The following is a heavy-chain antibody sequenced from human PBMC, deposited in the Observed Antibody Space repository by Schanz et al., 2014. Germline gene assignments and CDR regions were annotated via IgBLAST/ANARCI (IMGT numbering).Heavy chain of an antibody. CDR2: VSSSSSYT. D-gene: IGHD3-22*01. V-gene: IGHV3-11*05. CDR1: GFTFSDYY. J-gene: IGHJ4*02. CDR3: ARPPHDSSGYYPIDY. Sequence: QVQLVESGGGLVKPGGSLRLSCAASGFTFSDYYMSWIRQAPGKGLEWVSYVSSSSSYTHYADSVKGRFTISRDNAKNSLYLQMNSLRAEDTAVYYCARPPHDSSGYYPIDYWGQGTLVTVSS.